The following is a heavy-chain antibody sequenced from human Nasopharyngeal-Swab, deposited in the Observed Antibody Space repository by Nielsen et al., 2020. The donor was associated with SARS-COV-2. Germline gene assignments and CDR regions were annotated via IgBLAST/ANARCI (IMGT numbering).Heavy chain of an antibody. CDR2: ISYDGSNK. CDR3: ASPPLDSSGYYYGFHY. V-gene: IGHV3-30-3*01. CDR1: GFTFSSSA. J-gene: IGHJ4*02. D-gene: IGHD3-22*01. Sequence: GESLKISCAASGFTFSSSAMHWVRQAPGKGLEWVAFISYDGSNKYFADSAKGRFTISRDNSKNTLYLQMNSLRAEDTAVYYCASPPLDSSGYYYGFHYWGRGTLVTVSS.